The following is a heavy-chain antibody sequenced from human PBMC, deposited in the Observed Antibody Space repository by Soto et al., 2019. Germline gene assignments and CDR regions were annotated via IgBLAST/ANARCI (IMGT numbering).Heavy chain of an antibody. D-gene: IGHD1-7*01. V-gene: IGHV6-1*01. CDR2: TYYRSRWYT. CDR1: GDSVSSNSAA. CDR3: ARTTSHCWYYMAV. Sequence: QVQLQESGPGLVKPSQTVSLTCAISGDSVSSNSAAWNWIRQSPSTGLGWLGRTYYRSRWYTDYAVSVRTLIPVNPHTSENLFSRQLSSVTTGDTAVYYCARTTSHCWYYMAVWGRVAPLTVSS. J-gene: IGHJ6*03.